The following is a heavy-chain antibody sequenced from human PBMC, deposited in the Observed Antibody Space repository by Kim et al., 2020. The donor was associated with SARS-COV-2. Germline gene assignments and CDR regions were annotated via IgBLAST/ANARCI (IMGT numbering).Heavy chain of an antibody. D-gene: IGHD3-9*01. CDR1: GGSVSSGSYY. J-gene: IGHJ5*02. Sequence: SETLSLTCTVSGGSVSSGSYYWSWIRQPPGKGLEWIGYIYYSGRTNYNPSLKSRVTISVDTSKNQFSLKLSSVTAADTAVYYCARLTRYRFDPWGQGTLVTVSS. CDR3: ARLTRYRFDP. V-gene: IGHV4-61*01. CDR2: IYYSGRT.